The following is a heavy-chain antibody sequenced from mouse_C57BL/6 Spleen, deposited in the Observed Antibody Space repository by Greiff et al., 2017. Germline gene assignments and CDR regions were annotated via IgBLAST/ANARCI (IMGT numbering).Heavy chain of an antibody. CDR3: ASGFYAMDY. J-gene: IGHJ4*01. V-gene: IGHV1-69*01. Sequence: QVQLQQPGAELVMPGASVKLSCKASGYTFTSYWMHWVKQRPGQGLEWIGEIDASDSYTNYNQKFKGKSTLTVDKSSSTAYMQLSSLTSEDSAVYYCASGFYAMDYWGQGTSVTVSS. CDR2: IDASDSYT. CDR1: GYTFTSYW.